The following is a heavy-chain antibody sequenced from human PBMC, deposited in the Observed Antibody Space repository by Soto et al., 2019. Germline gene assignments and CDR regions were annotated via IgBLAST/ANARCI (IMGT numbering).Heavy chain of an antibody. CDR3: ARDRGGSPLYYFDY. Sequence: PGGSLRLSCAASGFTFSSYAMHWVRQAPGKGLEWGAVISYDGSNKYYADSVKGRFTISRDNSKNTLYLQMNSLRAEDTAVYYCARDRGGSPLYYFDYWGQGTLVTVSS. D-gene: IGHD1-26*01. CDR1: GFTFSSYA. CDR2: ISYDGSNK. J-gene: IGHJ4*02. V-gene: IGHV3-30-3*01.